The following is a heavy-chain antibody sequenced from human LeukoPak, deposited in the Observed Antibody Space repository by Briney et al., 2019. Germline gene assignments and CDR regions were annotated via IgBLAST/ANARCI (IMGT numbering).Heavy chain of an antibody. V-gene: IGHV4-39*07. CDR1: GGSISSYY. CDR2: IYYSGST. D-gene: IGHD1-26*01. J-gene: IGHJ4*02. CDR3: ARDTYSEIDY. Sequence: SETLSLTCTVSGGSISSYYWSWIRQPPGKGLEWIGSIYYSGSTYYNPSLKSRVTISVDTSKNQFSLKLSSVTAADTAVYYCARDTYSEIDYWGQGTLVTVSS.